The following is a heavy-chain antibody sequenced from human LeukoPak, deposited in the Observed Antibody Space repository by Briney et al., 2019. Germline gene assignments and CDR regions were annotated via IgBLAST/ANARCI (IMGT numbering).Heavy chain of an antibody. CDR2: ISNSSSTI. V-gene: IGHV3-48*01. D-gene: IGHD2-15*01. CDR3: AKAGPDIVVVVAATPGQYYFDY. J-gene: IGHJ4*02. CDR1: GFTFSSYS. Sequence: GGSLRLSCAASGFTFSSYSMNWVRQAPEKGLEWVSYISNSSSTIYYADSVKGRFTISRDNAKNSLYLQMNSLRAEDTAGYYCAKAGPDIVVVVAATPGQYYFDYWGQGTLVTVSS.